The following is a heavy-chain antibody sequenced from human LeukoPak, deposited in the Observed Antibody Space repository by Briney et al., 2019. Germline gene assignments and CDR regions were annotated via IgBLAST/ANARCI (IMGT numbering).Heavy chain of an antibody. V-gene: IGHV3-33*01. CDR2: IWNDGGDK. CDR3: ARDLSRNWFDP. J-gene: IGHJ5*02. CDR1: GFTFSTYA. Sequence: GGSLRLSCTASGFTFSTYAMHWVRQAPGKGLEWVAVIWNDGGDKYYADSVKGRFTISRDNSKNTLYLQMNSLRAEDTTVYYCARDLSRNWFDPWGQGTLVTVSS.